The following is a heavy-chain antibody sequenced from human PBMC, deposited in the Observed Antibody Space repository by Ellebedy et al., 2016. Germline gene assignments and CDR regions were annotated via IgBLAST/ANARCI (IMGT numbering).Heavy chain of an antibody. J-gene: IGHJ4*02. CDR3: ARGQWLDSTKGYFDY. CDR1: GFTVSSNY. D-gene: IGHD6-19*01. Sequence: GGSLRLXCAASGFTVSSNYMSWVRQAPGKGLEWVSVIYSGGSTYYADSVKGRFTISRDNSKNTLYLQMNSLRAEDTAVYYCARGQWLDSTKGYFDYWGQGTLVTVSS. CDR2: IYSGGST. V-gene: IGHV3-66*01.